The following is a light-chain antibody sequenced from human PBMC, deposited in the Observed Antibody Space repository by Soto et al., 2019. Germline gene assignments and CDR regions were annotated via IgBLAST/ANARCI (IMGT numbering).Light chain of an antibody. CDR1: QSVSSY. CDR3: QQHNSCPPT. Sequence: EIAMTQSPSTLSASLGERATISCRASQSVSSYLAWYQQKPGKAPRLLIYGASTLHSVIPSRFSGSGSGTDFTLTISSLQTEDFATYYCQQHNSCPPTFGEGTKVDIK. CDR2: GAS. J-gene: IGKJ4*01. V-gene: IGKV1-9*01.